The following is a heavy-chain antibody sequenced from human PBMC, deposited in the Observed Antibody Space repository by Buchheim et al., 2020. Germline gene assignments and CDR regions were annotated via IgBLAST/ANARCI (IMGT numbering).Heavy chain of an antibody. CDR1: GFTFSSYP. D-gene: IGHD6-13*01. J-gene: IGHJ4*02. V-gene: IGHV3-30-3*01. CDR2: ISYDGSNK. CDR3: ARDGRIAAAGPLFDY. Sequence: QVQLVESGGGVVQPGRSLRLSCTASGFTFSSYPMHWVRQAPGKGLEWVAVISYDGSNKYYADSVKGRFTISRDNSKNTLYLQMNSLRAEDRALYYCARDGRIAAAGPLFDYWGQGT.